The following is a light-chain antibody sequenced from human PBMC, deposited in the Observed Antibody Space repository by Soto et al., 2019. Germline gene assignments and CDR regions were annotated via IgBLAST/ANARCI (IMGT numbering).Light chain of an antibody. J-gene: IGLJ2*01. CDR1: SSDVGGYNY. Sequence: QSALTQPPSASGSPGQSVTISCTGTSSDVGGYNYVSWYQQHPGKAPKLMISEVNKRPSGVPDRFSGSKSGNTASLTVSGLQAEDEAEYYCSSYAGSRIVVFGGGTKVTVL. CDR3: SSYAGSRIVV. V-gene: IGLV2-8*01. CDR2: EVN.